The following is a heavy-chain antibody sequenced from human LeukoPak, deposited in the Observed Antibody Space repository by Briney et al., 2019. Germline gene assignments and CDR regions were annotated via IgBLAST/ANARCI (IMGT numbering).Heavy chain of an antibody. V-gene: IGHV4-39*07. J-gene: IGHJ2*01. Sequence: SETLSLTCTVSGGSISSSGYYWGWIRQPPGKGLEWIGSIYYSGSTYYNPSLKSRVTISVDTSKNQFSLKLSSVTAADTAVYYCATSDPGYYDFWSGYPPSWYFDLWGRGTLVTVSS. D-gene: IGHD3-3*01. CDR1: GGSISSSGYY. CDR3: ATSDPGYYDFWSGYPPSWYFDL. CDR2: IYYSGST.